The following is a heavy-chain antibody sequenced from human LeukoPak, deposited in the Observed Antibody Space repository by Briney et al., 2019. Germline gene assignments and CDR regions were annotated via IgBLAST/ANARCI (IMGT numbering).Heavy chain of an antibody. D-gene: IGHD2-21*02. CDR3: ARGSYCGGDCYPRPFDY. CDR1: GGSFSGYY. Sequence: SETLSLTCAVYGGSFSGYYWSWIRQPPGKGLEWIGEINHSGSTNYNPSLKSRVTISVDTSKNQFPLKLSSVTAADTAVYYCARGSYCGGDCYPRPFDYWGQGTLVTVSS. V-gene: IGHV4-34*01. J-gene: IGHJ4*02. CDR2: INHSGST.